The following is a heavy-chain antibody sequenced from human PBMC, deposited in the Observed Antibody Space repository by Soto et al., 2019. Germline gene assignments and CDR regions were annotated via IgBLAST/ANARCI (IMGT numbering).Heavy chain of an antibody. CDR1: GFSVSSSY. Sequence: GGSLRLSCAASGFSVSSSYINWVRQAPGKGLEWVSITYSGGTTFYADSVKGRFTISRDNSKNTLYLQMNSLRAEDTAVYYCAREAWENCGGDCFSGAFDIWGQGTMVTVSS. D-gene: IGHD2-21*02. CDR2: TYSGGTT. V-gene: IGHV3-66*01. CDR3: AREAWENCGGDCFSGAFDI. J-gene: IGHJ3*02.